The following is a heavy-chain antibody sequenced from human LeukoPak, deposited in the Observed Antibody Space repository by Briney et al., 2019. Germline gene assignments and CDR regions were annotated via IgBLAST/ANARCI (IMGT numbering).Heavy chain of an antibody. J-gene: IGHJ4*02. Sequence: SETLSLTCTVSGGSISSYYWSWIRQPPGKGLEWIGYIYYSGSTNYNPSLKSRVTMSVDTSKNQFSLKLSSVTAADTAVYYCARERQGIDYWGQGTLVTVSS. CDR1: GGSISSYY. CDR2: IYYSGST. V-gene: IGHV4-59*12. CDR3: ARERQGIDY.